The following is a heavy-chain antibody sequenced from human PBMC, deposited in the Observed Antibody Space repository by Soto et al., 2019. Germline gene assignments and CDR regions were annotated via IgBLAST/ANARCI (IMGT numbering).Heavy chain of an antibody. CDR1: GYNFFDYG. CDR3: ARGRTVSSIGPLLV. D-gene: IGHD1-1*01. V-gene: IGHV1-18*01. Sequence: QLQLVQSGAEVKKPGASVKVSCKASGYNFFDYGVSWVRQAPGQGLEWMGWVSPKSGNTDFARKVQGRVTMTADTATNTAYLELRGLRSDDTDVYYCARGRTVSSIGPLLVWGQGTLVSVSS. CDR2: VSPKSGNT. J-gene: IGHJ1*01.